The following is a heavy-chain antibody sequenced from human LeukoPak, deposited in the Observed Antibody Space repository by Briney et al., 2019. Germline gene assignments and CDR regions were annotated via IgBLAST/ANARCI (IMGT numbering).Heavy chain of an antibody. V-gene: IGHV7-4-1*02. CDR3: ARDLDGSSSWYFGYYYYGMDV. D-gene: IGHD6-13*01. J-gene: IGHJ6*02. CDR1: GYTFTSYA. Sequence: GASVKVSCKASGYTFTSYAMNWVRQAPGQGLEWMGWINTNTGNPTYAQGFTGRFVSSLDTSVSTAYLQISSLKAEDTAVYYCARDLDGSSSWYFGYYYYGMDVWGQGTTVTVSS. CDR2: INTNTGNP.